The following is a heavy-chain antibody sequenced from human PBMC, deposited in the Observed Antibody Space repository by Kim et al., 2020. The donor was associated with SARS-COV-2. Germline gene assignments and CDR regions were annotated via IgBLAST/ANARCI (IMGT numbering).Heavy chain of an antibody. J-gene: IGHJ4*02. CDR1: GGSISSYY. V-gene: IGHV4-59*01. CDR3: ARTVLAAAGLYYFDY. Sequence: SETLSLTCTVSGGSISSYYWSWIRQPPGKGLEWIGYIYYSGSTNYNPSLKSRVTISVDTSKNQFSLKLSSVSAVDTAVYYCARTVLAAAGLYYFDYWGQG. D-gene: IGHD6-13*01. CDR2: IYYSGST.